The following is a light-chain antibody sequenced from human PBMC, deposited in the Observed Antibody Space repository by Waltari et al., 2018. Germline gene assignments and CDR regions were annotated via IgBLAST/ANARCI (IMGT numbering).Light chain of an antibody. CDR2: GAS. J-gene: IGKJ2*01. CDR3: QQYGSSYT. CDR1: QSVSSSY. V-gene: IGKV3-20*01. Sequence: EIVLTQSPGTLSLSPGERATLSCRASQSVSSSYLAWYQQKPGQAPRLLIYGASSRATRIPDRFSGSGSGTDFILTISRLEPEDFAVYYCQQYGSSYTFGQGTNLEIK.